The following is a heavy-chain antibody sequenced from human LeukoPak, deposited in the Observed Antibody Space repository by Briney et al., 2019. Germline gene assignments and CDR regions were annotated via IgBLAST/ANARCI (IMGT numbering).Heavy chain of an antibody. CDR2: ISSSGSTI. D-gene: IGHD2-15*01. CDR1: GFTFSSYE. Sequence: GGSLRLSCAASGFTFSSYEMSWVRQAPGKGLEWVSYISSSGSTIYYADSVKGRFTISRDNAKNSLYLQMNSLRAEDTAVYYCARGLEGYGDAFDIWGQGTMVTVSS. V-gene: IGHV3-48*03. J-gene: IGHJ3*02. CDR3: ARGLEGYGDAFDI.